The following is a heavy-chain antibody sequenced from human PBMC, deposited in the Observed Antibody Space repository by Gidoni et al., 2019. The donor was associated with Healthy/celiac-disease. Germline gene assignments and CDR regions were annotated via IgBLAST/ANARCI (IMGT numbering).Heavy chain of an antibody. D-gene: IGHD3-10*01. J-gene: IGHJ6*02. CDR3: TTDETGTTLLWFGELADGMDV. Sequence: PGKGLEWVGRIKSKTDGGTTDYAAPVKGRFTISRDDSKNTLYLQMNSLKTEDTAVYYCTTDETGTTLLWFGELADGMDVWGQGTTVTVSS. V-gene: IGHV3-15*01. CDR2: IKSKTDGGTT.